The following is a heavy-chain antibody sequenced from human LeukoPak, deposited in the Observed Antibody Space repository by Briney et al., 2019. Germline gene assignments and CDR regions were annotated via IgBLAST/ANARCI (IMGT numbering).Heavy chain of an antibody. D-gene: IGHD6-19*01. CDR3: ARRGGQWLDNWFDP. CDR2: ISAYNGNT. J-gene: IGHJ5*02. CDR1: GYTFTSYG. V-gene: IGHV1-18*01. Sequence: ASVKVSCKASGYTFTSYGISWVRQAPGQGLEWMGWISAYNGNTNYAQKLQGRVTMTTDISTSTAYMELRSLRSDDTAVYYCARRGGQWLDNWFDPWGQGTLVTVSS.